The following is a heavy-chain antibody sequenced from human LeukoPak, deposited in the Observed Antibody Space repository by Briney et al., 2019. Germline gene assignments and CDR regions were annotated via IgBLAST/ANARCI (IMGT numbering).Heavy chain of an antibody. CDR3: ARQLGYCSDGSCYFDY. V-gene: IGHV3-23*01. J-gene: IGHJ4*02. CDR2: ISGSGEST. Sequence: GGSLRLSCAASGFTFSNYAMSWVRQAPGRGLEWVSAISGSGESTYYADSVKRRFTISRDNSKNTRHLQMNSLRAEDTAVYHCARQLGYCSDGSCYFDYWGQGTLVTVSS. D-gene: IGHD2-15*01. CDR1: GFTFSNYA.